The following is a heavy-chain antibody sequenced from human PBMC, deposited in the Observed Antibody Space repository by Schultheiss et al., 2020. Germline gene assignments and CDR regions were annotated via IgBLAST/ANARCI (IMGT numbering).Heavy chain of an antibody. CDR2: ISGSGGST. V-gene: IGHV3-23*01. Sequence: GGSLRLSCAASGFTFSSYAMSWVRQAPGKGLEWVSGISGSGGSTYYADSVKGRFTISRDNSKNTLYLQMNSLRAEDTAVYYCARGVTGNYYYYGMDVWGQGTTVTVSS. J-gene: IGHJ6*02. CDR3: ARGVTGNYYYYGMDV. CDR1: GFTFSSYA.